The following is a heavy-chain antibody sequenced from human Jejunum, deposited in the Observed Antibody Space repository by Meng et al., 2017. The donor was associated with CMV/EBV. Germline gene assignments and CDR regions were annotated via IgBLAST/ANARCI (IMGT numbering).Heavy chain of an antibody. CDR2: TGTDGET. J-gene: IGHJ3*01. Sequence: LKITWAVSGFTFNSYEMQWVRQPTGRGLEWVSGTGTDGETYYADSVKGRFTVSRENAKNSFYLQMNSLTAEDTALYFCVRGSLFSAWGQGTMVTVSS. CDR1: GFTFNSYE. CDR3: VRGSLFSA. V-gene: IGHV3-13*01. D-gene: IGHD3-10*02.